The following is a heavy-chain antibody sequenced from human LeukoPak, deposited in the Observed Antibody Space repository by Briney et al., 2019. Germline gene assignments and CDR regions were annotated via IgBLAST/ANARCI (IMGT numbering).Heavy chain of an antibody. D-gene: IGHD3-3*01. V-gene: IGHV1-46*01. CDR1: GYTFTSYY. J-gene: IGHJ3*02. CDR2: INPSTGST. CDR3: ARDRANFYDLPSIVAFDI. Sequence: ASVKVSCKASGYTFTSYYMHWVRQAPGQGLEWMGRINPSTGSTNYAQKFQGRVTMTGDTSTRTVYLELSSLRSEDAAIYYCARDRANFYDLPSIVAFDIWGQGTMVTVSS.